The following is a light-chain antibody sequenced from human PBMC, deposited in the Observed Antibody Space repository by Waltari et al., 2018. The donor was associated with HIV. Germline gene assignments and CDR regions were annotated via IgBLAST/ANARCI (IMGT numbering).Light chain of an antibody. CDR2: DAF. Sequence: EIVLTQSPATLSLFSGERATLSRRASQSVSTYLAWYQQKPGQAPRLLIYDAFYRAAGIPARFSGSGSGTDFTLTISNLEPEDSAVYYCQQRSNWPPGSTFGQGTKLEI. CDR1: QSVSTY. V-gene: IGKV3-11*01. CDR3: QQRSNWPPGST. J-gene: IGKJ2*01.